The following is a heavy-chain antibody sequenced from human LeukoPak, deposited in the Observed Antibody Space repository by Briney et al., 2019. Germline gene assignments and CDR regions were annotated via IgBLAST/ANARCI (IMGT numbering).Heavy chain of an antibody. D-gene: IGHD3-10*01. CDR2: INLNSGGT. CDR3: TRGGDDEGPNYFDY. CDR1: GYTFIDYY. J-gene: IGHJ4*02. Sequence: ASVKVSCKASGYTFIDYYMHWVRQAPGHGLEWLGWINLNSGGTHCVQNFQGRVTMTRDTSISTAHMELDGLRYDDTAVYYCTRGGDDEGPNYFDYWGQGTLVTVSS. V-gene: IGHV1-2*02.